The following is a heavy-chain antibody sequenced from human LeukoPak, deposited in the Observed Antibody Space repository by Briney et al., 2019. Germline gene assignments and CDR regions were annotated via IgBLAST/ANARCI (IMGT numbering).Heavy chain of an antibody. Sequence: SETLSLTCTVSGGSISGYYWSWIRQPAGKGLEWIGRFYNSGSTKYNPSLKSRVTMSIDTSKNEFYLKLTSVTAADTAVYYCARDGPNWGVLWGQGTLVTVSS. V-gene: IGHV4-4*07. CDR3: ARDGPNWGVL. CDR1: GGSISGYY. J-gene: IGHJ4*02. D-gene: IGHD7-27*01. CDR2: FYNSGST.